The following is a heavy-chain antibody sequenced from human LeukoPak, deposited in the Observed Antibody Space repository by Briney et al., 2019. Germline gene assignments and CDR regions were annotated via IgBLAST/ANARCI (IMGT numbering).Heavy chain of an antibody. Sequence: ASVKVSCKASGGTFSSYAISWVRQAPGQGLEWMGGIIPIFGTANYAQKFQGRVTITADESTSTAYMELSGLRSEDTAVYYCARDTEYSSGWYWFDPWGQGTLVTVSS. D-gene: IGHD6-19*01. J-gene: IGHJ5*02. V-gene: IGHV1-69*13. CDR2: IIPIFGTA. CDR1: GGTFSSYA. CDR3: ARDTEYSSGWYWFDP.